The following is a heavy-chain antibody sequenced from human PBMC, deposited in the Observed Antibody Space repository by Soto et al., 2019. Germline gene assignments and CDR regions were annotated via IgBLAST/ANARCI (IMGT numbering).Heavy chain of an antibody. D-gene: IGHD3-22*01. CDR1: AGSISSSSYF. Sequence: QLQLQESGPGLVKPSETLSLTCTVSAGSISSSSYFSVWIPQPPRKGLEWIGTINYRGSTSYNPSLKSRVTISVDTSKNQCSLTLSSVTAADTAVYYCATRLYHSRGYYYVPYWGQGTLVTVSS. V-gene: IGHV4-39*01. CDR3: ATRLYHSRGYYYVPY. J-gene: IGHJ4*02. CDR2: INYRGST.